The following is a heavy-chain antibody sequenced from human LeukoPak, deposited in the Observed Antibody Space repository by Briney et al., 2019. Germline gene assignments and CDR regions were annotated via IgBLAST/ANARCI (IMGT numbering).Heavy chain of an antibody. V-gene: IGHV3-53*04. CDR3: ARVLGTRQSNRFDP. J-gene: IGHJ5*02. Sequence: GGSLRLSCAASGFTVSSNYMSWVRQAPGKGLEWVSVIYSGGSTYYADSVKGRFTISRHNSKNTLYLQMNSLRAEDTAVYYCARVLGTRQSNRFDPWGQGTLVTVSS. CDR1: GFTVSSNY. D-gene: IGHD2-2*01. CDR2: IYSGGST.